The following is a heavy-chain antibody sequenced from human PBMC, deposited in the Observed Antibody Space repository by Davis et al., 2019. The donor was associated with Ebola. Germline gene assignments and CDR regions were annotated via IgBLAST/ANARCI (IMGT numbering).Heavy chain of an antibody. D-gene: IGHD1-1*01. V-gene: IGHV3-74*01. Sequence: GESLKISCEASGFTFSRYGMHWVRQAPGKGLVWVSRINDDGSNTRYGDSVKGRFTISRDNAKNTLYLQMNSLRVEDTAIYYCARDLDWVVYDYWGQGTLVTVSS. CDR3: ARDLDWVVYDY. CDR1: GFTFSRYG. J-gene: IGHJ4*02. CDR2: INDDGSNT.